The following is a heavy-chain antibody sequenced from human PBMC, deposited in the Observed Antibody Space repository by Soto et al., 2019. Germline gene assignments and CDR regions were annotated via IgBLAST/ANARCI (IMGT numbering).Heavy chain of an antibody. D-gene: IGHD3-10*01. CDR1: GFTFSSYA. Sequence: GGSLRLSCAASGFTFSSYAMHWVRQAPGKGLEWVAVISYDGSNKYYADSVKGRFTISRDNSKNTLYLQMNSLRAEDTAVYYCVRSVGGSGSYYKRTYYYYGMDVWGQGTTVTVSS. V-gene: IGHV3-30-3*01. CDR3: VRSVGGSGSYYKRTYYYYGMDV. CDR2: ISYDGSNK. J-gene: IGHJ6*02.